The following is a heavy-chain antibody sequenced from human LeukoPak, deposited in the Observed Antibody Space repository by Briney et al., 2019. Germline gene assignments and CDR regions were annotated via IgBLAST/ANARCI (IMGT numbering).Heavy chain of an antibody. V-gene: IGHV5-51*01. CDR2: IYPGDSDT. CDR3: ARLIAADGYKWFDP. CDR1: GYSFTSYW. Sequence: GESLKISCKASGYSFTSYWIGWVRQMPGKGLEWMGIIYPGDSDTRYSPSFQGQVTISADKSIRTANLQWSSLKASDTAMYYCARLIAADGYKWFDPWGQGTLVTVSS. J-gene: IGHJ5*02. D-gene: IGHD6-13*01.